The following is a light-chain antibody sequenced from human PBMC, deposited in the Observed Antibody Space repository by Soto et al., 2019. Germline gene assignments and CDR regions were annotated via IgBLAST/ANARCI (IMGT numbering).Light chain of an antibody. CDR3: QQSYSTPPT. V-gene: IGKV1-39*01. CDR2: AAS. Sequence: IELTQSPSSLSASVGDTVTLTCLASQGIGKDLAWFQQRPGKAPKSLIYAASILQSGAPSKFSGSGSGTDFTLTISSLQPEDFATYYCQQSYSTPPTFGQGTKVDIK. J-gene: IGKJ1*01. CDR1: QGIGKD.